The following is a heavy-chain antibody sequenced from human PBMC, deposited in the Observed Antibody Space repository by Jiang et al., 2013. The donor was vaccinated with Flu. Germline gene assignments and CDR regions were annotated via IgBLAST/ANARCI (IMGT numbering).Heavy chain of an antibody. CDR3: ARALAAASSY. V-gene: IGHV3-7*03. CDR2: VNQDGSVK. CDR1: DSTLSSYW. J-gene: IGHJ4*02. Sequence: PGGSLRLSCAASDSTLSSYWMSWVRQAPGKGLEWVANVNQDGSVKYYVASVKGRFTISRDNAKNSVYLQMNSLRAEDTAIYYCARALAAASSYWGQGTPVTVSS. D-gene: IGHD6-13*01.